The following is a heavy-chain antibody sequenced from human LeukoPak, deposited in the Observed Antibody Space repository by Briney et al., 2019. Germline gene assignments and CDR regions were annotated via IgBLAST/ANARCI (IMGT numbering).Heavy chain of an antibody. Sequence: PGGSLRLSCAASGFTISDRHMNWVRQAPGMGLEWVSVIHTAGRTYYADSVKGRFTISIDNSKNTVYLQMQSLRADDTAVYYCARGVTQTGYAPDYWGQGTLVTVSS. CDR1: GFTISDRH. D-gene: IGHD2-2*01. V-gene: IGHV3-53*01. J-gene: IGHJ4*02. CDR2: IHTAGRT. CDR3: ARGVTQTGYAPDY.